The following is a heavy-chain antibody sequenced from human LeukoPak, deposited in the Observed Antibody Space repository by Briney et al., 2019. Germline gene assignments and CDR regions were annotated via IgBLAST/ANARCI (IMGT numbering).Heavy chain of an antibody. CDR1: GFTYSHYG. V-gene: IGHV3-33*06. CDR3: AKDAHRGFDYSNSLEY. D-gene: IGHD4-11*01. J-gene: IGHJ4*02. Sequence: GSSLRLSCAASGFTYSHYGMHWVRQAPGKGLEGVAVIWSDATEKYYGDAVKGRFTISRDNSRNTLYLQMNSLRAEDTAVYYCAKDAHRGFDYSNSLEYWGQGTLVTVSS. CDR2: IWSDATEK.